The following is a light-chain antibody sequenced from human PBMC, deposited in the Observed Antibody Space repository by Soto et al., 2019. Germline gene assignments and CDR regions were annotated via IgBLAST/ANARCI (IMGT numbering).Light chain of an antibody. CDR2: AAS. CDR1: QSIISY. CDR3: QQLNTYPVT. J-gene: IGKJ4*01. V-gene: IGKV1-9*01. Sequence: DIQMTQSPSSLSASVGDRVTITCRASQSIISYLNWYQQKPGKAPKLLIYAASSLQSGVSSRFRGSGSGTAFTLTISSLQPEDFATYYCQQLNTYPVTFGGGTKVAI.